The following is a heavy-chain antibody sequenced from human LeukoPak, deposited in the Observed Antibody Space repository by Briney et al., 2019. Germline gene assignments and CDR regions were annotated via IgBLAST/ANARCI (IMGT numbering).Heavy chain of an antibody. CDR1: GYTFTGYY. J-gene: IGHJ3*02. Sequence: AXVKVSCKASGYTFTGYYMHWVRQAPGQGLEWMGRINPNSGGTNYAQKFQGRVTMTRDTSISTAYMELSRLRSDDTAVYYCARVPDSSGYYYSDAFDIWGQGTMVTVSS. CDR3: ARVPDSSGYYYSDAFDI. V-gene: IGHV1-2*06. CDR2: INPNSGGT. D-gene: IGHD3-22*01.